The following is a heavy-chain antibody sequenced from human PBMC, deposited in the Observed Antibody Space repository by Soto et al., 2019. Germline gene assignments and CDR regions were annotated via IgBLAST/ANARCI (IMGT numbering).Heavy chain of an antibody. CDR2: INQDGRT. J-gene: IGHJ4*02. CDR3: AKDLRPDGVWDFDY. V-gene: IGHV3-23*01. Sequence: EVQLLESGGGLVQPGGSLRLSCAASGFTLSVYSMVWVRQAPGRGPEWVSRINQDGRTHYADSVNGRFTISRDDSRNTVYLQMVSLRGEDTAVYYCAKDLRPDGVWDFDYWGQGTLVTVSS. CDR1: GFTLSVYS. D-gene: IGHD4-17*01.